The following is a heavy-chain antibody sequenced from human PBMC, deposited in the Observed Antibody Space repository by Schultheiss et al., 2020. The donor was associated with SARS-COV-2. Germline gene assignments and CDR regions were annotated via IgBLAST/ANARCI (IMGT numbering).Heavy chain of an antibody. V-gene: IGHV3-48*03. J-gene: IGHJ6*02. D-gene: IGHD4-11*01. CDR2: ISSSGSTI. Sequence: GGSLRLSCAASGFTFSSYAMNWVRQAPGKGLEWVSYISSSGSTIYYADSVKGRFTISRDNAKNSLYLQMNSLRAEDTAVYYCARDIDYSNSYGMDVWGQGTTVTVSS. CDR3: ARDIDYSNSYGMDV. CDR1: GFTFSSYA.